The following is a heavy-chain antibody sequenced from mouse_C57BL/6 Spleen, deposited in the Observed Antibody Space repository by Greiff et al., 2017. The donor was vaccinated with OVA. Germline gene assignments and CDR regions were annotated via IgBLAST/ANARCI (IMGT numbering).Heavy chain of an antibody. CDR3: ARDLDSSGPYYFDY. CDR1: GFTFSSYA. J-gene: IGHJ2*01. CDR2: ISDGGSYT. V-gene: IGHV5-4*01. D-gene: IGHD3-2*02. Sequence: EVKLMESGGGLVKPGGSLKLSCAASGFTFSSYAMSWVRQTPEKRLEWVATISDGGSYTYYPDNVKGRFTISRDNAKNNLYLQMSHLKSEDTAMYYCARDLDSSGPYYFDYWGQGTTLTVSS.